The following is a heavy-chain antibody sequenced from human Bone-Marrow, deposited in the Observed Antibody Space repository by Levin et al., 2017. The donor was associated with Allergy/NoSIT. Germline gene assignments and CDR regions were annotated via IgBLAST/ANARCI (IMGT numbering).Heavy chain of an antibody. Sequence: GGSLRLSCAASGFTFDDYAMHWVRQGPRKGLEWVSGISWNSGTIGYADSVKGRFTISGDNAKNSVYLQMNSLRVEDTALYYCASGASSSWYRAGVGDHWGQGTLVTVSS. J-gene: IGHJ4*02. D-gene: IGHD6-13*01. CDR2: ISWNSGTI. CDR3: ASGASSSWYRAGVGDH. V-gene: IGHV3-9*01. CDR1: GFTFDDYA.